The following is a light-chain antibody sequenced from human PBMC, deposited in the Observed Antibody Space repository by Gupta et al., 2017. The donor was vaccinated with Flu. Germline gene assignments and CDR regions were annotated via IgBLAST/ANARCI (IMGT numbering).Light chain of an antibody. V-gene: IGKV3-20*01. CDR2: GAS. CDR3: QQEALSPKT. J-gene: IGKJ1*01. CDR1: QSLPSTY. Sequence: GTLYLSPGEKGTRSCRARQSLPSTYVAWYQQKPGQSPKLLIFGASSRATGTPDRFSGGGSGTEFTLTISRREPEDFAVYYCQQEALSPKTFGQGTKVEV.